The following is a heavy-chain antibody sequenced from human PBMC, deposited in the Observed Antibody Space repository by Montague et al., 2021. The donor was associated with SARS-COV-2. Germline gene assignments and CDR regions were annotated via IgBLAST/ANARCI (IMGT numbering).Heavy chain of an antibody. D-gene: IGHD3-3*01. CDR3: ARADFWSGYLYFYY. CDR1: GGSISSGSYY. CDR2: IYTSGST. Sequence: TLSLTCTVSGGSISSGSYYRSWIRQPAGKGLEWIGRIYTSGSTNYNPSLKSRVTISVDTSKNQFSLKLSSVTAADTAVYYCARADFWSGYLYFYYWGQGTLVTVSS. J-gene: IGHJ4*02. V-gene: IGHV4-61*02.